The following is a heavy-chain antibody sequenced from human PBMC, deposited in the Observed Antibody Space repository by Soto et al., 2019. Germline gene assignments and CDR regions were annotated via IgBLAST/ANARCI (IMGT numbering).Heavy chain of an antibody. Sequence: SETLSLTCTVSGGSISSYYWSWIRQPPGKGLEWIGYIYYSGSTNYNPSPKSRVTISVDTSKNQFSLKLSSVTAADTAVYYCATLYGSGSYYDYWGQGTLVTVSS. D-gene: IGHD3-10*01. CDR2: IYYSGST. CDR3: ATLYGSGSYYDY. J-gene: IGHJ4*02. CDR1: GGSISSYY. V-gene: IGHV4-59*08.